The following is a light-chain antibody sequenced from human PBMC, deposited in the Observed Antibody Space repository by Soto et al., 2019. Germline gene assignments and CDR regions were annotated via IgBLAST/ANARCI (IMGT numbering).Light chain of an antibody. CDR1: QSVGNN. CDR3: QQYGSSPTWT. Sequence: EIVMTQSPATLSVSPGERTTLSCRASQSVGNNLAWYQQKPGQAPRLLIYGASSRPTGIPDRFSGSGSGTDFTLAISSLQPEDFAVYYCQQYGSSPTWTFGQGTKVDI. V-gene: IGKV3-20*01. J-gene: IGKJ1*01. CDR2: GAS.